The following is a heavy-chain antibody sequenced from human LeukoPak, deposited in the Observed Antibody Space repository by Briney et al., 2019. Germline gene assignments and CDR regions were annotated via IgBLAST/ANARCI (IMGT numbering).Heavy chain of an antibody. CDR2: INHSGST. CDR3: ARDLVVVAATGWFDH. Sequence: SETLSLTRAVYGGSFSGYYWSWIRQPPGKGLEWIGEINHSGSTNYNPSLKSRVTISVDTSKNQFSLKLSSVTAADTAVYYCARDLVVVAATGWFDHWGQGTLVTVSS. J-gene: IGHJ5*02. CDR1: GGSFSGYY. V-gene: IGHV4-34*01. D-gene: IGHD2-15*01.